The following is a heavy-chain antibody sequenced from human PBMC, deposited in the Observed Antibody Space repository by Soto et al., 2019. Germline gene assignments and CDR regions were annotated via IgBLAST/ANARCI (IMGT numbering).Heavy chain of an antibody. J-gene: IGHJ3*02. Sequence: PGGSLRLSCSVSGFTFSNYAMTWVRQAPGKGLEWVSSISGGGGGTHYADSMKGRFTISRDNSKNTLHLEMNRLRADDTAVYYCAKGNWFHAFDIWGQGTMVTVSS. CDR2: ISGGGGGT. D-gene: IGHD3-9*01. CDR3: AKGNWFHAFDI. CDR1: GFTFSNYA. V-gene: IGHV3-23*01.